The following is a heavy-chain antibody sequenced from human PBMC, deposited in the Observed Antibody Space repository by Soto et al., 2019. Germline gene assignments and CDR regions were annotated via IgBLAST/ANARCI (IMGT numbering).Heavy chain of an antibody. CDR3: AKDRDDYRNYVFDY. D-gene: IGHD4-4*01. J-gene: IGHJ4*02. V-gene: IGHV3-23*01. CDR2: SSGSGNGGST. Sequence: EVQLLESGGGLVQPGGSLRLSCAASGFTFTNYAMTWVRQAPGKGLEWVSISSGSGNGGSTNYADSVKGRFTISRDNSKNTLYLQMNSLRVEDTAVYYCAKDRDDYRNYVFDYWGQGTLVTVSS. CDR1: GFTFTNYA.